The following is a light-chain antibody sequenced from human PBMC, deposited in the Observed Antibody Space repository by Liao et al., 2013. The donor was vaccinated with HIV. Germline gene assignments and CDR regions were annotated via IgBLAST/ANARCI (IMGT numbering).Light chain of an antibody. V-gene: IGLV3-9*01. J-gene: IGLJ3*02. CDR1: NIGIKS. Sequence: SYELTQQPSVSVAPGQTARITCGGNNIGIKSVHWYQRRPGQSPVLVIYQDTKRPSGIPERFSGSNSGNTATLTISGTQALDEADYYCQAWDSSTVVFGGGTKLTVL. CDR2: QDT. CDR3: QAWDSSTVV.